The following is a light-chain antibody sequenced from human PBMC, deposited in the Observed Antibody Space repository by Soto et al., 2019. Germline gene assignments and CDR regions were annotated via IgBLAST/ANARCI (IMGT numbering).Light chain of an antibody. V-gene: IGLV1-40*01. CDR1: SSNIGANYD. J-gene: IGLJ1*01. CDR3: QSYDSTLSARYV. Sequence: QSALTQTPSVSGAPGQRVTISCTGGSSNIGANYDVHWYQQRPGTAPKLLIFGNSNRPSGVPDRFSGSKSGTSASLAITGLQAEDEGDYYCQSYDSTLSARYVFGTGTKVTVL. CDR2: GNS.